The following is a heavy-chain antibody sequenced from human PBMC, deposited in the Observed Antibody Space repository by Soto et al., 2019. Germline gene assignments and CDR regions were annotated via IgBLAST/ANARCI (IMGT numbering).Heavy chain of an antibody. CDR2: IYYSGST. CDR1: AGSLSSSGYL. CDR3: ARHPSDFWFDP. Sequence: SETLSLLCTVSAGSLSSSGYLLGWLRQPPGKGLEWIGSIYYSGSTYYNPSLKSRVTVSVDTSKNQFSLKLSSVTAADTAVYYCARHPSDFWFDPWGQGTLVTVS. D-gene: IGHD2-21*02. J-gene: IGHJ5*02. V-gene: IGHV4-39*01.